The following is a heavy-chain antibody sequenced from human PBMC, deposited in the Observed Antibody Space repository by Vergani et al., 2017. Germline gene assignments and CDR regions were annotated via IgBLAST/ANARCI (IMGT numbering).Heavy chain of an antibody. Sequence: EVQLLESGGGLVQPGGSLRLSCAASGFTFSSYAMSWVRQAPGKGLEWVSAISGSGGSTYYADSVKGRFTISRDNSKNTLYLQMNSLRAEDTAVYYCAKDRSSYSLDGRYFDYWGQGTLVTVSS. CDR3: AKDRSSYSLDGRYFDY. CDR2: ISGSGGST. CDR1: GFTFSSYA. V-gene: IGHV3-23*01. D-gene: IGHD2-15*01. J-gene: IGHJ4*02.